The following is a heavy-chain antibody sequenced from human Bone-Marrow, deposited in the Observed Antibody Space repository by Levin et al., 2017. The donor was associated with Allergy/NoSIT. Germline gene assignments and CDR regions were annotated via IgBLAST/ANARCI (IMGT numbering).Heavy chain of an antibody. Sequence: GGSLRLSCAASGFTFTSYAMSWVRQAPGKGLEWVSAISGSGASAWYADSVKGRVTISRDNSKNTLYLQMNSLRAEDTAVYYCAKGGRHHDYGDGPFDYWGQGTLVTVSS. CDR3: AKGGRHHDYGDGPFDY. CDR2: ISGSGASA. J-gene: IGHJ4*02. V-gene: IGHV3-23*01. CDR1: GFTFTSYA. D-gene: IGHD4-17*01.